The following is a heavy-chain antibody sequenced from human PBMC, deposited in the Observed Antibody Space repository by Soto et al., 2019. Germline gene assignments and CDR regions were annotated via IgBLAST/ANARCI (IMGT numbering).Heavy chain of an antibody. D-gene: IGHD5-12*01. CDR2: IYYSGST. Sequence: SETLSLTCTVSGGSVSSGSYYWSWIRQPPGKGLEWIGYIYYSGSTNYNPSLKSRVTISVDTSKNQFSLKLSSVTAADTAVYYCSRDQIVATIRMGHYYYGMDVWGQGTTVTVSS. CDR1: GGSVSSGSYY. V-gene: IGHV4-61*01. CDR3: SRDQIVATIRMGHYYYGMDV. J-gene: IGHJ6*02.